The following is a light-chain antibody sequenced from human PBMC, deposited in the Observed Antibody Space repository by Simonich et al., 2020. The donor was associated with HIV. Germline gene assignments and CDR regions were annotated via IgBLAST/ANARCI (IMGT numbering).Light chain of an antibody. J-gene: IGLJ3*02. CDR1: RSDVGGYNY. V-gene: IGLV2-14*03. Sequence: QSALTQPASVSGSPGQSITISCTGTRSDVGGYNYVSWYQPHPGQAPKLMIYDVSNRPSGVSNRFSGSKSGNTASLTISGLQAEDEADYYCSSYKSSSTWVFGGGTKLTVL. CDR3: SSYKSSSTWV. CDR2: DVS.